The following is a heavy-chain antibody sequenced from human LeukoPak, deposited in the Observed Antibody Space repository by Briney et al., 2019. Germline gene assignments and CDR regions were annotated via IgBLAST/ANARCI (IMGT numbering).Heavy chain of an antibody. J-gene: IGHJ4*02. CDR1: GGSISSSSYY. V-gene: IGHV4-39*01. Sequence: PSETLSLTCTVSGGSISSSSYYWGWIRQPPGKGLERIGSIYYSGSTYYNPSLKSRVTISVDTSKNQFSLKLSSVTAADTAVYYCAAPAPYYYDSSGYFVYWGQGTLVTVSS. D-gene: IGHD3-22*01. CDR3: AAPAPYYYDSSGYFVY. CDR2: IYYSGST.